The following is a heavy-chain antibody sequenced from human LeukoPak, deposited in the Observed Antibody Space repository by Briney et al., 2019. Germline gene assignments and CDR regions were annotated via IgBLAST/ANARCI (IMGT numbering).Heavy chain of an antibody. CDR3: ARDYYDGSGYYYGDAFDI. V-gene: IGHV3-48*01. D-gene: IGHD3-22*01. CDR1: GFTFSNYN. CDR2: TSRSSSTI. J-gene: IGHJ3*02. Sequence: HAGGSLRLSCAASGFTFSNYNMNWVRQAPEKGLEWVSYTSRSSSTIYYADSVKGRFTISRDNAKNSLYLQMNSLRAEDTAVYYCARDYYDGSGYYYGDAFDIWGQGTMVTVSS.